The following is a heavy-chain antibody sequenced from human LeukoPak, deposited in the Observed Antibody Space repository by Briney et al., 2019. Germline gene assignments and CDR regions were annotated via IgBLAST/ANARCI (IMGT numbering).Heavy chain of an antibody. J-gene: IGHJ4*02. D-gene: IGHD3-16*01. CDR2: ISSSSSYI. CDR3: AKEASSSYFDY. CDR1: GFTFRDYY. Sequence: PGGSLRLSCVASGFTFRDYYMSWIRRAPGKGLEWVSYISSSSSYIDYADSVKGRFTISRDNSKNSLYLQMNSLRTEDTALYYCAKEASSSYFDYWGQGTLVTVSS. V-gene: IGHV3-11*05.